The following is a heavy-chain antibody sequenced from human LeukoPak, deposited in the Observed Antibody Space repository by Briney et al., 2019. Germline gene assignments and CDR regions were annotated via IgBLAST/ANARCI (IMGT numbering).Heavy chain of an antibody. V-gene: IGHV4-39*07. CDR1: GGSISSSSYY. D-gene: IGHD4-17*01. CDR2: IYHSGST. Sequence: SETLSLTCTVSGGSISSSSYYWGWIRQPPGKGLEWIGEIYHSGSTNYNPSLKSRVTISLDKSKNQFSLKLYSVTAADTAVYYCARASHDYGDYSHFDYWGQGTLVTVSS. CDR3: ARASHDYGDYSHFDY. J-gene: IGHJ4*02.